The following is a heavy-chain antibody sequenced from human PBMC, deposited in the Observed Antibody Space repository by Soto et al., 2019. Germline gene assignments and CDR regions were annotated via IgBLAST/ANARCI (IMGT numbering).Heavy chain of an antibody. CDR3: AKDLDYHSVAYYGNLFFDS. Sequence: PGGSLRLSCAASGFTFSNYAMHWVRQAPGKGLEWVAVISYDGSNKYYADSVKGRFTISRENTKSTLYLQMNSLRAEDTAVYYCAKDLDYHSVAYYGNLFFDSWGQGTMVTVSS. CDR1: GFTFSNYA. V-gene: IGHV3-30*04. CDR2: ISYDGSNK. J-gene: IGHJ4*02. D-gene: IGHD3-22*01.